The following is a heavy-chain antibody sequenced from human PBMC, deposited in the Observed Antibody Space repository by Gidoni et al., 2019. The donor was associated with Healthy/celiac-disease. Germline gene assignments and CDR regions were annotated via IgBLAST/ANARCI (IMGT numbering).Heavy chain of an antibody. J-gene: IGHJ4*02. V-gene: IGHV4-38-2*02. CDR1: GYSNSSGYY. CDR2: IYHSGST. D-gene: IGHD3-10*01. Sequence: QVQLQESGPGLVKPSETLSLTCTVSGYSNSSGYYWGWIRQPPGKGLEWIGSIYHSGSTYYNPSLKSRVTISVDTSKNQFSLKLSSVTAADTAVYYCARDLYGSGIPRDYWGQGTLVTVSS. CDR3: ARDLYGSGIPRDY.